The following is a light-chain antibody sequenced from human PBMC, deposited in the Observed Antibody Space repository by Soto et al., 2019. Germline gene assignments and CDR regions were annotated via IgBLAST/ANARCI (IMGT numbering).Light chain of an antibody. CDR2: SNT. V-gene: IGLV1-40*01. CDR3: QSYDRSLSGVI. Sequence: QSVLTQPPSVSGTLGLRVTITCTGSSSNIGAGYDVQWYQQLPGPAPKLLIHSNTNRPSGVPDRFSASKSGISASLAITGLTAEDEADYHCQSYDRSLSGVIFGGGTKVTVL. J-gene: IGLJ2*01. CDR1: SSNIGAGYD.